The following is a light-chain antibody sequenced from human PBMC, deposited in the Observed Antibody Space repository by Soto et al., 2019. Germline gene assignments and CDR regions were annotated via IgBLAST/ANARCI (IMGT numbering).Light chain of an antibody. V-gene: IGLV6-57*04. CDR1: SGSIANNY. CDR2: ENN. J-gene: IGLJ2*01. Sequence: NFMLTQPHSVSESPGKTLSISCTRSSGSIANNYVLWYQQRPGSAPTTVIYENNQRLSGVPDRFSGSTDGSSNSASLTISGLQTEDEADYYCQSYDSDFVVFGGGTKLTVL. CDR3: QSYDSDFVV.